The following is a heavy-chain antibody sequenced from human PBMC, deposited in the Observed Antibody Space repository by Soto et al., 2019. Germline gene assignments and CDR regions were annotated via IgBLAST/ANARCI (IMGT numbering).Heavy chain of an antibody. CDR2: IYRNDDK. D-gene: IGHD4-17*01. CDR1: GFSLSTSGVG. CDR3: AHYGDYYYGMDV. V-gene: IGHV2-5*01. J-gene: IGHJ6*02. Sequence: QITLKESGPTLVKPTQTLTLTCTFSGFSLSTSGVGVGWIRQPPGKALEWLALIYRNDDKRYSPSLKSRLTITKDTSKNQVVLTMTNMDPVDTATYYCAHYGDYYYGMDVWGQGTTVTVSS.